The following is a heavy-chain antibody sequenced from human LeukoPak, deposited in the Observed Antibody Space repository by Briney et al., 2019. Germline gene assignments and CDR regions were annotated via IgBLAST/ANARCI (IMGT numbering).Heavy chain of an antibody. CDR2: IRSKAYGGTT. Sequence: GGSLRLSCTASGFTFGDYAMSWVRQAPGKGLEWVGFIRSKAYGGTTEYAASVKGRFTISRDDSKSIAYLQMNSLKTEDTAVYYCTRDGLLWFGELSPRPFDYWGQGTLVTVSS. D-gene: IGHD3-10*01. V-gene: IGHV3-49*04. CDR1: GFTFGDYA. CDR3: TRDGLLWFGELSPRPFDY. J-gene: IGHJ4*02.